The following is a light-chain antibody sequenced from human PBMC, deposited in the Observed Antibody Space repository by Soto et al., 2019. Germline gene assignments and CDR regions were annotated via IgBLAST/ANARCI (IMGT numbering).Light chain of an antibody. CDR1: QDIITR. V-gene: IGKV1-12*01. Sequence: IQMTQSPSSVSASVGYRVTITCRASQDIITRLAWYQQKPGKAPNLLIYTASNLQSGVPSRFSGSGSGTHFTLTISSLQPEDFGTYYCQQTDSFPITFGQGTRLEIK. J-gene: IGKJ5*01. CDR2: TAS. CDR3: QQTDSFPIT.